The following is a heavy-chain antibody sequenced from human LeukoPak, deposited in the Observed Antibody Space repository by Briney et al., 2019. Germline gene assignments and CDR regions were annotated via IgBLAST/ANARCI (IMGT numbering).Heavy chain of an antibody. CDR2: IIPIFGTA. Sequence: ASVKVSCKASGYTFTSYAMNWVRQAPGQGLEWMGGIIPIFGTANYAQKFQGRVTITADESTSTAYMELSSLRSEDTAVYYCARVGYNLNWFDPWGQGTLVTVSS. CDR1: GYTFTSYA. J-gene: IGHJ5*02. CDR3: ARVGYNLNWFDP. D-gene: IGHD5-24*01. V-gene: IGHV1-69*13.